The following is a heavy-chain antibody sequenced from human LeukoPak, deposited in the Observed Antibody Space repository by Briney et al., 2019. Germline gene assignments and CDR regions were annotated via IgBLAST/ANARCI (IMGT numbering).Heavy chain of an antibody. CDR3: ARAVFLDWLFTYYYYYMDV. D-gene: IGHD3-9*01. Sequence: RASVKVSCKASGYTFTSYDINWVRQATGQGLEWMGWMNPNSGNTGYAQKFQGRVTMTRNTSISTAYMELSSLRSEDTAVYYCARAVFLDWLFTYYYYYMDVWGKGTTVTVSS. CDR1: GYTFTSYD. CDR2: MNPNSGNT. V-gene: IGHV1-8*01. J-gene: IGHJ6*03.